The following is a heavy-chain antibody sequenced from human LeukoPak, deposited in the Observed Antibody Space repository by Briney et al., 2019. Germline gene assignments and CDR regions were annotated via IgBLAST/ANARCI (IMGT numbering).Heavy chain of an antibody. Sequence: GRSLRLSCAASGFTFSSYAMHWVRQAPGKGLEWVAVISYDGRNKYYADSVKGRFTISRDNSKNTLYLQMNSLRAEDTAVYYCARDGDIVVVVAIYYFDYWGQGTLVTVSS. V-gene: IGHV3-30-3*01. CDR3: ARDGDIVVVVAIYYFDY. CDR1: GFTFSSYA. CDR2: ISYDGRNK. D-gene: IGHD2-15*01. J-gene: IGHJ4*02.